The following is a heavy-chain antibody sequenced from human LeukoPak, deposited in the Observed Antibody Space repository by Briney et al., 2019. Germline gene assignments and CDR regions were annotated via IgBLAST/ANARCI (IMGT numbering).Heavy chain of an antibody. Sequence: KPGGSLRLSCAASGFTFSSYSMNWVRQAPGKGLEWVSSISSSSSCIYYADSVKGRFTISRDNAKNSLYLQMNSLRAEDTAVYYCARRSYYYYDSSGLEVYFDYWGQGTLVTVSS. V-gene: IGHV3-21*01. D-gene: IGHD3-22*01. CDR1: GFTFSSYS. J-gene: IGHJ4*02. CDR3: ARRSYYYYDSSGLEVYFDY. CDR2: ISSSSSCI.